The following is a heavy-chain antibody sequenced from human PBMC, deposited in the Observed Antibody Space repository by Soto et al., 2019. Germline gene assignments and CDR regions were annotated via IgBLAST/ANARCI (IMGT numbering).Heavy chain of an antibody. D-gene: IGHD6-13*01. V-gene: IGHV3-74*01. CDR3: ARHPERIAQIGWFDP. Sequence: GGSLRLSCAASGFTFSNFWMHWVRHVPGKGLVWVSRLNTDGSTIYYADSVKGRFTISRDNAKNSLYLQMNSLRAEDTAVYYCARHPERIAQIGWFDPWGQGTLVTVSS. CDR1: GFTFSNFW. CDR2: LNTDGSTI. J-gene: IGHJ5*02.